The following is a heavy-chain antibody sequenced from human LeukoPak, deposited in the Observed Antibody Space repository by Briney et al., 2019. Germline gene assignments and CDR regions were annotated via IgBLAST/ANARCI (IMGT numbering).Heavy chain of an antibody. Sequence: PADTDSLTCTVAGGSISSYMWTWIRQTPEKGLEWMGHVYDSGVTDYNPALKSRVTISLDRSKDHFSLQVRAVTAADTAIYYCARGQTVRSYEFWGQGTLVTVSS. D-gene: IGHD3-22*01. CDR1: GGSISSYM. J-gene: IGHJ4*02. CDR3: ARGQTVRSYEF. V-gene: IGHV4-59*07. CDR2: VYDSGVT.